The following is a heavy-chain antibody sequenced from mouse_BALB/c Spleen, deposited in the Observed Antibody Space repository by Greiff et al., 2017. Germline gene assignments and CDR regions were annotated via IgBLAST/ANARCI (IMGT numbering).Heavy chain of an antibody. CDR2: IWAGGST. V-gene: IGHV2-9*02. J-gene: IGHJ4*01. CDR3: ARERGLRRTNYYAMDY. Sequence: QVQLQQSGPGLVAPSQSLSITCTVSGFSLTSYGVHWVRQPPGKGLEWLGVIWAGGSTNYNSALMSRLSISKDNSKSQVFLKMNSLQTDDTAMYYCARERGLRRTNYYAMDYWGQGTSVTVSS. D-gene: IGHD2-4*01. CDR1: GFSLTSYG.